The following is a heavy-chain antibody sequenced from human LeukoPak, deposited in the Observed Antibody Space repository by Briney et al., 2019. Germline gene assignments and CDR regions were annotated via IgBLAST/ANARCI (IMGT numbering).Heavy chain of an antibody. CDR1: GFTFSSSG. CDR3: ARGRNTGRQFYFDY. V-gene: IGHV3-23*01. D-gene: IGHD5-18*01. Sequence: GGSLRPPCAASGFTFSSSGMRWVRQAPGKGLECVSPITGSGGSTSYTDSVKGRFTISRDNSKNTLYLQMNSLRAEDTAVYYCARGRNTGRQFYFDYWGQGTLVTVAS. J-gene: IGHJ4*02. CDR2: ITGSGGST.